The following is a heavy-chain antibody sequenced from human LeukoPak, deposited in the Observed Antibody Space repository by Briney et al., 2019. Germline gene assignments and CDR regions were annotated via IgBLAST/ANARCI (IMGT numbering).Heavy chain of an antibody. CDR2: ISSSSSYI. J-gene: IGHJ4*02. V-gene: IGHV3-21*01. CDR1: EFTFSSYS. D-gene: IGHD3-9*01. Sequence: GGSLRLSCAASEFTFSSYSMNWVRQAPGKGLEWVSSISSSSSYIYYADSVKGRFTISRDNAKNSLYLQMSSLRAEDTAVYYCARGANGYDRDYWGQGTLVTVSS. CDR3: ARGANGYDRDY.